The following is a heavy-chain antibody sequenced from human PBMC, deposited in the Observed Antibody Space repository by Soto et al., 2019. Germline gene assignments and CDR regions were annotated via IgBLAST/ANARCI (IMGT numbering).Heavy chain of an antibody. V-gene: IGHV1-18*01. D-gene: IGHD6-13*01. CDR2: ISAYNGNT. J-gene: IGHJ6*02. Sequence: ASVKVSCKASGYTFTSYGISWVRQAPGQGLEWMGWISAYNGNTNYAQKLQGRVTMTTDTSTSTAYMELRSLRSDDTAVYYCAREGRIAAAGTADYYYGMDVWGQGTTVTVSS. CDR3: AREGRIAAAGTADYYYGMDV. CDR1: GYTFTSYG.